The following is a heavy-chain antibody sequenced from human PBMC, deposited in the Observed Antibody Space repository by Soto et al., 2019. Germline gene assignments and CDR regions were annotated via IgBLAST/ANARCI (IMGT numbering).Heavy chain of an antibody. D-gene: IGHD2-2*01. CDR3: ERLIVVVTAAPRPGYYYMDV. Sequence: QVQLVQSGAEVKKPGASVQVSCKASGYTFTRYDINWVRQATGQGLEWMGWMNPNSGNTGYAQKFQGRVTMPRKTSISTSYMELSSLRYEDTAVYYGERLIVVVTAAPRPGYYYMDVWGQGTPVTVSS. J-gene: IGHJ6*03. V-gene: IGHV1-8*01. CDR2: MNPNSGNT. CDR1: GYTFTRYD.